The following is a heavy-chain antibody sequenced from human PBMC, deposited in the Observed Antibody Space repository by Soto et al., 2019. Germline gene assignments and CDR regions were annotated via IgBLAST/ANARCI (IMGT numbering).Heavy chain of an antibody. Sequence: ASVKVSCKASGYTFTSYYMHWVRQAPGQGLEWMGIINPSGGSTNYAQKFQGWVTMTRDTSISTAYMELSRLRSDDTAVYYCARVKAEGGYYGMDVWGQGTTVTVSS. D-gene: IGHD3-16*01. CDR2: INPSGGST. CDR3: ARVKAEGGYYGMDV. V-gene: IGHV1-2*04. J-gene: IGHJ6*02. CDR1: GYTFTSYY.